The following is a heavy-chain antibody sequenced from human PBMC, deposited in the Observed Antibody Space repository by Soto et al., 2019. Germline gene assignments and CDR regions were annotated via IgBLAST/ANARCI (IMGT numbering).Heavy chain of an antibody. J-gene: IGHJ4*02. CDR3: ARGDYGGNWGY. CDR1: GFTFSSYW. CDR2: INSDGSST. D-gene: IGHD4-17*01. Sequence: EVQLVECGGGLGQPGGSLRLSCAASGFTFSSYWMHWVRQAPGKGLVWVSRINSDGSSTSYADSVKGRFTISRDNAKNTLYLQMHSLRAEDTAVYYCARGDYGGNWGYWGQGTLVTVSP. V-gene: IGHV3-74*01.